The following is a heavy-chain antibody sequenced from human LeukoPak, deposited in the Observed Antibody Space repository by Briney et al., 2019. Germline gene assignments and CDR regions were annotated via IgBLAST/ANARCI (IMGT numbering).Heavy chain of an antibody. CDR1: GGSISSYY. Sequence: NPSETLSLTCTVSGGSISSYYWSWIRQPPGKGLEWIGYIYHSESTYYNPSLKSRVTISVDRSKNQFSLNLSSVTAADTAVYYCAREVSYDILTGYMGIDYWGQGTLVTVSS. CDR2: IYHSEST. CDR3: AREVSYDILTGYMGIDY. D-gene: IGHD3-9*01. J-gene: IGHJ4*02. V-gene: IGHV4-59*12.